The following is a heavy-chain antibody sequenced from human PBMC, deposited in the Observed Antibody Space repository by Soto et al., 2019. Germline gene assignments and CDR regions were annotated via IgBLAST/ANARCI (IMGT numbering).Heavy chain of an antibody. V-gene: IGHV3-30*18. CDR3: AKEQWLAVFDY. D-gene: IGHD6-19*01. J-gene: IGHJ4*02. Sequence: ESGGGVVQPGRSLRLSCAASGFTFSSYGMHWVRQAPGKGLEWVAVISYDGSNKYYADSVKGRFTISRDNSKNTLYLQMNSLRAEDTAVYYCAKEQWLAVFDYWGQGTLVTVSS. CDR1: GFTFSSYG. CDR2: ISYDGSNK.